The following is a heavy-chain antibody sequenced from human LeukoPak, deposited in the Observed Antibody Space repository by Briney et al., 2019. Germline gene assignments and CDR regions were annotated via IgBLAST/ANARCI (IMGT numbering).Heavy chain of an antibody. CDR1: GYTFTSYG. D-gene: IGHD3-22*01. Sequence: GASVKVSCKASGYTFTSYGISWVRQAPGQGLEWMGWISAYNGNTNYAQKLQGRVTMTTDTSTSTAYMELRSLRSDDTAVYYCAREIYYYDISGYYYAPTPYFDYWRQGTLVTVSS. V-gene: IGHV1-18*01. CDR2: ISAYNGNT. CDR3: AREIYYYDISGYYYAPTPYFDY. J-gene: IGHJ4*02.